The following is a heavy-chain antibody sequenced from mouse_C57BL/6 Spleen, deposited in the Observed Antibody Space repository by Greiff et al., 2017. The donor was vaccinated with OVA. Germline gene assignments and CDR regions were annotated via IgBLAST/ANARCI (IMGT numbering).Heavy chain of an antibody. CDR3: ARYKTALFDY. CDR1: GFTFTDYY. Sequence: EVHLVESGGGLVQPGGSLSLSCAASGFTFTDYYMSWVRQPPGKALEWLGFIRNKANGYTTEYSASVKGRFTISRDNSQSILYLQMNALRAEDSATYYCARYKTALFDYWGQGTTLTVSS. J-gene: IGHJ2*01. V-gene: IGHV7-3*01. CDR2: IRNKANGYTT.